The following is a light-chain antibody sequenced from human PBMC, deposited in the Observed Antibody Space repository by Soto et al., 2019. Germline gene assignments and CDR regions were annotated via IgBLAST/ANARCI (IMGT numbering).Light chain of an antibody. V-gene: IGKV3-15*01. CDR2: RTS. J-gene: IGKJ4*01. CDR1: QSISSN. CDR3: QQYNNWPRAT. Sequence: EIVMTQSPATLSVSPGGRATLSCSASQSISSNLAWYQQKPGQAPRLLMFRTSSRATGFPARFSGSGSGTEFNLTISSLQSEDFGVYYCQQYNNWPRATVGGGTKVEI.